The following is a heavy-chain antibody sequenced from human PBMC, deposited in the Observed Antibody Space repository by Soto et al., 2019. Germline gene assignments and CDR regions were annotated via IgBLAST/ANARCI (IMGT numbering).Heavy chain of an antibody. CDR3: AKGFDIVVAPAAHDY. CDR1: GFTFSSYA. Sequence: GGSLRLSCAASGFTFSSYAMSWVRQAPGKGLEWVSAISGSGGSTYYADSVKGRFTISRDNSKNTLYLQMNSLRAEDTAVYYCAKGFDIVVAPAAHDYWGQGTLVTVSS. CDR2: ISGSGGST. J-gene: IGHJ4*02. V-gene: IGHV3-23*01. D-gene: IGHD2-2*01.